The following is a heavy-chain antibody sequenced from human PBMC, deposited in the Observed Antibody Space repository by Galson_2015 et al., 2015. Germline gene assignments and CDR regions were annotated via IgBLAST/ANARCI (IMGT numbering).Heavy chain of an antibody. CDR1: GGSISSVTYS. D-gene: IGHD6-13*01. CDR2: IYHSGST. Sequence: TLSLTCTVSGGSISSVTYSWNWIRQHPGKGLEWIGYIYHSGSTYYNPSLKSRVTISIDTSKNQFSLKLNSVTAADTAVYYCARDSSSAADHAGLDYWGQATLVTVSS. V-gene: IGHV4-31*03. CDR3: ARDSSSAADHAGLDY. J-gene: IGHJ4*02.